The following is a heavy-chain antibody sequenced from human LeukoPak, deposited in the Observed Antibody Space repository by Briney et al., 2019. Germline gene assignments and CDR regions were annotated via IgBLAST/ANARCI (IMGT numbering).Heavy chain of an antibody. Sequence: PGGSLRLSCAASGFTFDRYAMHWVRQAPGKGLEWVAVISNDADNNWYVDSVKGRFTISRDNAKNSLYLQMNSLRAEDTAVYYCAELGITMIGGVWGKGTTVTISS. CDR3: AELGITMIGGV. CDR1: GFTFDRYA. D-gene: IGHD3-10*02. V-gene: IGHV3-30*04. CDR2: ISNDADNN. J-gene: IGHJ6*04.